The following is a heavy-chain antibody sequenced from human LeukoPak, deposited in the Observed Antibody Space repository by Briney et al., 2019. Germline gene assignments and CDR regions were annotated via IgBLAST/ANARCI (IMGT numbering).Heavy chain of an antibody. CDR2: IKQDGSEK. J-gene: IGHJ4*02. Sequence: GGSLRLSCAAPGFTFSSYWLSWVRQAPGTGLKWLANIKQDGSEKYYVDSVKGRFTISRDNAKNSLYLQMNSLRAEDTAVYYRARDRAPYYYDSSGYSYYWGQGTLVTASS. CDR3: ARDRAPYYYDSSGYSYY. D-gene: IGHD3-22*01. V-gene: IGHV3-7*01. CDR1: GFTFSSYW.